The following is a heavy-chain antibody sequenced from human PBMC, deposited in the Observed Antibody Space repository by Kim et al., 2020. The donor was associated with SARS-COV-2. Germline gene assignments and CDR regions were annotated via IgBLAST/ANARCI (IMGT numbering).Heavy chain of an antibody. Sequence: GGSLRLSCAVSGLSFDSSGMSWVRQTPGKRLEWVANIKGDGSEQYYVESVKGRFSISRDNTKNSVYLDMNNLRDEDTAVYYCARDPYHGALDYWGRGTLVTVSS. D-gene: IGHD2-2*01. J-gene: IGHJ4*02. CDR2: IKGDGSEQ. V-gene: IGHV3-7*03. CDR1: GLSFDSSG. CDR3: ARDPYHGALDY.